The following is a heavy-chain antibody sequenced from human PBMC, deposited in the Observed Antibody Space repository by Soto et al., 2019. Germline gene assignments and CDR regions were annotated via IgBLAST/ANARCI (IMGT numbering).Heavy chain of an antibody. CDR1: GFTFSSYA. V-gene: IGHV3-30-3*01. J-gene: IGHJ4*02. CDR3: ASFPTVTTLGY. D-gene: IGHD4-17*01. Sequence: QVQLVESGGGVVQPGRSLRLSCAASGFTFSSYAMHWVRQAPGKGLEWVAVISYDGSNKYYADSVKGRFTISRDNSKNTLYLQMNSLRAEDTAVYYCASFPTVTTLGYWGQGTLVTVSS. CDR2: ISYDGSNK.